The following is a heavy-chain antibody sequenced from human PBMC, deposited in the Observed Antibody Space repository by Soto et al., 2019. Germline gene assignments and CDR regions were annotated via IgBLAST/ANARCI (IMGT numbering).Heavy chain of an antibody. CDR3: ARSGPGIAVAGTGGDYYYSGMVV. CDR2: IWYDGSNK. CDR1: GFTFSSYG. D-gene: IGHD6-19*01. J-gene: IGHJ6*02. Sequence: QVQLVESGGGVVQPGRSLRLSCAASGFTFSSYGMHWVRQAPGKGLEWVAVIWYDGSNKYYADSVKGRFTISRDNSKKTLKLQMNSLRAEDTAVYYCARSGPGIAVAGTGGDYYYSGMVVWGQGTTVTVSS. V-gene: IGHV3-33*01.